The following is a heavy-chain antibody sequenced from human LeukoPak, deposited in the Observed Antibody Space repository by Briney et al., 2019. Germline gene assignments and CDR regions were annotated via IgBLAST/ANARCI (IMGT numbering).Heavy chain of an antibody. CDR1: GLTLSNRR. J-gene: IGHJ4*02. CDR3: AGASNRWLQQS. Sequence: PGGSLRLSSAPSGLTLSNRRMIAVCQAPGKGLEWVANIQQDGGQKRYADSVRGRFTVSRDNAQTSLYLHMNTLRAEDTAVYYCAGASNRWLQQSWGRGTLVTVS. D-gene: IGHD5-24*01. CDR2: IQQDGGQK. V-gene: IGHV3-7*05.